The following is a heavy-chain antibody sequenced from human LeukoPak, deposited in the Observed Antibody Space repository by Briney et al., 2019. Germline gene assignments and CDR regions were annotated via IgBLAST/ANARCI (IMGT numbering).Heavy chain of an antibody. CDR3: ARGRVFTMVRGSGSVSSWFDP. V-gene: IGHV4-34*01. J-gene: IGHJ5*02. Sequence: SETLSLTCAVYGGSFSGYYWSWLRQPPGKGLEWIGEINHSGSTNYNPSLKSRVTISVDTSKNQFSLKLSSVTAADTAVYYCARGRVFTMVRGSGSVSSWFDPWGQGTLVTVSS. CDR2: INHSGST. CDR1: GGSFSGYY. D-gene: IGHD3-10*01.